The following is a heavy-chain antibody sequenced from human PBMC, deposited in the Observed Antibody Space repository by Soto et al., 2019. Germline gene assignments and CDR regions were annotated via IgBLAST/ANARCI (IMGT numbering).Heavy chain of an antibody. V-gene: IGHV3-30*03. Sequence: QGQLVESGGGVVQPGTSLRLSCVASGFTFSGRGMHWVRQAPGKGLEWVAVLSYDGSLKYYADSVKGRFTISRDNAKSTLYLQVNSLRAEDTAVYHCARDHSSSGLNWYFDLWGRGTLVTVSS. CDR2: LSYDGSLK. J-gene: IGHJ2*01. CDR3: ARDHSSSGLNWYFDL. D-gene: IGHD6-19*01. CDR1: GFTFSGRG.